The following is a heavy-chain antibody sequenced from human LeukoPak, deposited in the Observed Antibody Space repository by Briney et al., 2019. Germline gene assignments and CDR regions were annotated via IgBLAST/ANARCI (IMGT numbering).Heavy chain of an antibody. CDR3: ARLYYDSSGYYYGAFDI. J-gene: IGHJ3*02. Sequence: KPGGSLRLSCAASGFTFSSYSMNWVRQAPGKGLEWVSSISRSSSYIYYADSVKGRFTISRDNAKNSLYLQMNSLRAEDTAVYYCARLYYDSSGYYYGAFDIWGQGTMVTVSS. CDR1: GFTFSSYS. CDR2: ISRSSSYI. V-gene: IGHV3-21*01. D-gene: IGHD3-22*01.